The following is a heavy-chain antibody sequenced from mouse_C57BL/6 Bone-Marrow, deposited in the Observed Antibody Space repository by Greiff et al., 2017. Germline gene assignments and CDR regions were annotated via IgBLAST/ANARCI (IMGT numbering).Heavy chain of an antibody. D-gene: IGHD1-3*01. CDR3: VRSGSIPSFAY. J-gene: IGHJ3*01. CDR2: IRSKSNNYAT. Sequence: EVKLVESGGGLVKPKGSLKLSCAASGFSFNTYAMNWVRQAPGRGLEWVARIRSKSNNYATYSADSVKDRFPISRADTESMLYLQMKNLKTEDTAMYYCVRSGSIPSFAYWGQGTLVTVSA. CDR1: GFSFNTYA. V-gene: IGHV10-1*01.